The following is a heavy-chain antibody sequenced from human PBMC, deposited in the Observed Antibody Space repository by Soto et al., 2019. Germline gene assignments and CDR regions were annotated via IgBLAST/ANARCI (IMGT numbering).Heavy chain of an antibody. V-gene: IGHV1-3*01. CDR1: GYTFTNYA. D-gene: IGHD3-9*01. Sequence: QVQLVQSGAEVKKPGASVKVSCKASGYTFTNYAIHWVREAPGQRLEWMGWVNPVNGNTKYSQNFQGGVTFTRDTAAATAYMELSSLSSEDSAIYDWARGQRGHDIVTAFDYWRPGTVVTV. CDR2: VNPVNGNT. CDR3: ARGQRGHDIVTAFDY. J-gene: IGHJ4*02.